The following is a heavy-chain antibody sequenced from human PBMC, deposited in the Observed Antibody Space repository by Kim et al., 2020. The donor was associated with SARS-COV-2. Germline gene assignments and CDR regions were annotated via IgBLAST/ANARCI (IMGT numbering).Heavy chain of an antibody. J-gene: IGHJ4*02. D-gene: IGHD4-17*01. Sequence: NKYYADSVKGRFTISRDNSKTTLYLQMNSLRAEDTAVYYCAKARLGDFDYWGQGTLVTVSS. CDR2: NK. V-gene: IGHV3-30*02. CDR3: AKARLGDFDY.